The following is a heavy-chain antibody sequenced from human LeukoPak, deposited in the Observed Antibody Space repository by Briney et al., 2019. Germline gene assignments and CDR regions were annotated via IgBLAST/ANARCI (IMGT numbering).Heavy chain of an antibody. CDR2: IIPIFGTA. CDR3: AREPNPYCSSISCYRNWFDP. J-gene: IGHJ5*02. Sequence: SVKVSCKASGGTFISYAISCVRQAPGQGLEWMGGIIPIFGTANYAQKFQGRVTITTDESTSTAYMELSSLRSEDTAVYYCAREPNPYCSSISCYRNWFDPWGQGTLVTVSS. V-gene: IGHV1-69*05. D-gene: IGHD2-2*01. CDR1: GGTFISYA.